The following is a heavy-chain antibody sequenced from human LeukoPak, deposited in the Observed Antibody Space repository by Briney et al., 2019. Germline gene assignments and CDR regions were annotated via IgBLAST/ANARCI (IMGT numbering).Heavy chain of an antibody. CDR3: ARDLVTVTKGFDI. J-gene: IGHJ3*02. D-gene: IGHD4-17*01. CDR2: ISYIGST. V-gene: IGHV4-59*11. CDR1: GDSFSSHY. Sequence: SSETLSLTCTVSGDSFSSHYWTWIRQPPGKGLEWIGYISYIGSTNYNPSLKSRVTISIDMSKNQFSLKLSSVTAADTAVYYCARDLVTVTKGFDIWGQGTMVSVSS.